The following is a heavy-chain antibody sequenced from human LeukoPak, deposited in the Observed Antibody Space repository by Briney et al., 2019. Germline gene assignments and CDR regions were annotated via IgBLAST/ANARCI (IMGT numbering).Heavy chain of an antibody. V-gene: IGHV4-61*02. J-gene: IGHJ5*02. D-gene: IGHD3-10*01. CDR3: AGGAYGSGSFAKWSDL. CDR2: IYSSGTT. Sequence: SQTLSLTCTVSGGSISSDLYYWSWIRQPAGKGLEWIGRIYSSGTTNYNPSLKSRVTISIERSKNQVSLMLNSVTAADTAVYYCAGGAYGSGSFAKWSDLWGQGTLVIVSS. CDR1: GGSISSDLYY.